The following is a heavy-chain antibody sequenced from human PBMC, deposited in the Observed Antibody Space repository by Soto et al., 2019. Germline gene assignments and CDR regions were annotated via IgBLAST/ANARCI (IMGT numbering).Heavy chain of an antibody. CDR2: INSDGSST. J-gene: IGHJ6*03. CDR3: ARGHNYDFWSGYHWGTYYMDV. Sequence: GGSLRLSCAASGFTFSSYWMHWVRQAPGKGLVWVSRINSDGSSTSYADSVKGRFTISRDNAKNTLYLQMNSLRAEDTAVYYCARGHNYDFWSGYHWGTYYMDVWGKGTTVTVSS. V-gene: IGHV3-74*01. D-gene: IGHD3-3*01. CDR1: GFTFSSYW.